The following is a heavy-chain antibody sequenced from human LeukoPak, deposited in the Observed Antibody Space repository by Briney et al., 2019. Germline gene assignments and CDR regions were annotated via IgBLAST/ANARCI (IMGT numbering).Heavy chain of an antibody. Sequence: SETLSLTCAVDVGSFSGYNGSWIRQPPGKGLEWIGEINHSGSTNYNPSLKSRVTISVDTSKNQFSLKLSSVTAADTAVYYCARGVVRDAFDIWGQGTMVTVSS. D-gene: IGHD3-10*01. CDR3: ARGVVRDAFDI. CDR2: INHSGST. J-gene: IGHJ3*02. CDR1: VGSFSGYN. V-gene: IGHV4-34*01.